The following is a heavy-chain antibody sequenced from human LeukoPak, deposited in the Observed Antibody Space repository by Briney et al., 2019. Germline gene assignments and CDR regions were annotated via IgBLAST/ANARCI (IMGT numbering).Heavy chain of an antibody. CDR1: GFTFSDYY. J-gene: IGHJ6*02. CDR2: ISSSGSTI. D-gene: IGHD2-2*01. Sequence: GGSLRLSCAASGFTFSDYYMTWIRQTPGKGLEWVSYISSSGSTIYYADSVKGRFTISRDNAKNSLYLQMNSLRAEDTAVYYCARDERAAARPGGGYYYYYGMDVWGQGTTVTVSS. V-gene: IGHV3-11*01. CDR3: ARDERAAARPGGGYYYYYGMDV.